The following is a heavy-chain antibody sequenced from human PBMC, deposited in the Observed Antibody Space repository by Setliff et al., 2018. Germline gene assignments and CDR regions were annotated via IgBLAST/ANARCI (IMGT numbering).Heavy chain of an antibody. Sequence: GGSLRLSCAASGFTFSTYAMHWVRQAPGKGLEWVGYIFYDGSEKYYADSVKGRFTISRDNSKNTVYLEMNNLRADDTAVYYCAGDPPRGDWRLESWGQGTPVTVSS. CDR1: GFTFSTYA. J-gene: IGHJ4*02. D-gene: IGHD3-9*01. CDR2: IFYDGSEK. V-gene: IGHV3-33*08. CDR3: AGDPPRGDWRLES.